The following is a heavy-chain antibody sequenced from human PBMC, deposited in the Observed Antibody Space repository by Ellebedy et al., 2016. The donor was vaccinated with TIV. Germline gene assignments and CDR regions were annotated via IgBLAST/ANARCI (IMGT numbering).Heavy chain of an antibody. CDR3: ARSLSDDAFDI. CDR2: INRDGDNI. CDR1: GFTFSDYS. Sequence: GESLKISXAASGFTFSDYSMNWVRQAPGKGLEWISYINRDGDNIYYADSVRGRFTISRDNARNSLYLQMNSLRAEDTAVYYCARSLSDDAFDIWGQGTMVTVSS. J-gene: IGHJ3*02. D-gene: IGHD3-3*01. V-gene: IGHV3-48*01.